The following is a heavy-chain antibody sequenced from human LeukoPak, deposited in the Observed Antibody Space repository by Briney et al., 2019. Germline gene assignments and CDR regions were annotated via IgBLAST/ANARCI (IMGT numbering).Heavy chain of an antibody. CDR3: AKGGRLRFLEWLLLDV. CDR1: GFTFSSYA. D-gene: IGHD3-3*01. V-gene: IGHV3-23*01. Sequence: GVSLRLSCAASGFTFSSYAMSWVRQAPGKGLEWVSAISGSGGSTYYADSVKGRFTISRDDSKNTLYLQMNSLRAEDTAVYYCAKGGRLRFLEWLLLDVWGKGTTVTVSS. CDR2: ISGSGGST. J-gene: IGHJ6*04.